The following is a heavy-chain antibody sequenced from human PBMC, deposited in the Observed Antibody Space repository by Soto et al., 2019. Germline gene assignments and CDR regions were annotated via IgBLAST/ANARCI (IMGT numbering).Heavy chain of an antibody. V-gene: IGHV5-10-1*01. D-gene: IGHD6-19*01. CDR3: ARHLRAGYSSGYPTLNFDY. Sequence: XASLKISCKGCGYSFTSYWISWVRQMPGKGLEWMGRIDPSDSYTNYSPSFQGHVTISADKSISTAYLQWSSLKASDTAMYYCARHLRAGYSSGYPTLNFDYWGQGTLVTVSS. J-gene: IGHJ4*02. CDR2: IDPSDSYT. CDR1: GYSFTSYW.